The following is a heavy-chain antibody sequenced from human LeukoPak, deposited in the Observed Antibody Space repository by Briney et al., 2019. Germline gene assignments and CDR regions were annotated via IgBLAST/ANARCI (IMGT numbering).Heavy chain of an antibody. CDR3: ARGVRYYDSSGYYRSYWFDP. CDR1: GGSISSGGYY. Sequence: SETLSLTCTVSGGSISSGGYYWSWIRQHPGKGLEWIGYIYYSGSTYYNPSLKSRVTISVDTSKNQFSLKLSSVTAADTAVYYCARGVRYYDSSGYYRSYWFDPWGQGTLVTVSS. D-gene: IGHD3-22*01. CDR2: IYYSGST. V-gene: IGHV4-31*03. J-gene: IGHJ5*02.